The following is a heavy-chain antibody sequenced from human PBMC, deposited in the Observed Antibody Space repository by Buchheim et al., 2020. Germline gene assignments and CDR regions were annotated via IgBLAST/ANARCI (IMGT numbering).Heavy chain of an antibody. CDR1: GDSISSGTYY. CDR3: ARAYYGGNSNWFGP. J-gene: IGHJ5*02. V-gene: IGHV4-61*02. Sequence: QVQVLESGPGLVKPSQTPSLTCSVSGDSISSGTYYWNWIRQPAGKGLEWIGRINRSGSADFNPSLKSRVTISVDTSQNQISLKLNSVTAADTAVYYCARAYYGGNSNWFGPWGQGTL. D-gene: IGHD4-23*01. CDR2: INRSGSA.